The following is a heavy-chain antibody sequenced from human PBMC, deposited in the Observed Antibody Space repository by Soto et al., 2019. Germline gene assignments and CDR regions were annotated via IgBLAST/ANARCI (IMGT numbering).Heavy chain of an antibody. D-gene: IGHD5-18*01. J-gene: IGHJ3*02. Sequence: GGSLRLSCAASGFAFSHYWMNWVRQAPGKGLEWVANIKQDGTEKNYADSVKGRFTISRDNARNSLYLQMDSLRAEDTAVYFCARGDTPMITGMDSFDIWGQGTMATVSS. CDR2: IKQDGTEK. CDR3: ARGDTPMITGMDSFDI. CDR1: GFAFSHYW. V-gene: IGHV3-7*01.